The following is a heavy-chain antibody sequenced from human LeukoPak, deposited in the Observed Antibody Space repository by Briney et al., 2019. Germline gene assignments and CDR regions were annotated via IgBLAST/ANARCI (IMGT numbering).Heavy chain of an antibody. CDR3: ARCLDYYYGMDV. J-gene: IGHJ6*02. CDR1: GGSISSYY. Sequence: SETLSLTCTVSGGSISSYYWSWIRQPPGKGLEWIGYIYHSGSTKYNPSLKSRVTISVDTSKKYFSLKLNSVTAADTAVYYCARCLDYYYGMDVWGQGTTVTVSS. CDR2: IYHSGST. V-gene: IGHV4-59*01.